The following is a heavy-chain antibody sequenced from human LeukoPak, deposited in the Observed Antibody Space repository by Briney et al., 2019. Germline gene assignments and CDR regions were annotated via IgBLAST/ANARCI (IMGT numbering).Heavy chain of an antibody. CDR3: ARVAWSGSYVNYSYMDV. CDR1: GGSMNTYF. CDR2: VYHTGST. J-gene: IGHJ6*03. Sequence: SETLSLTCTVSGGSMNTYFWSWIRQPPGKGLEWVGYVYHTGSTTYKPSLKSRITISVDTSKNQFSLKLTSVTAADTAVYYCARVAWSGSYVNYSYMDVWGKGTTVTVSS. V-gene: IGHV4-59*01. D-gene: IGHD3-16*01.